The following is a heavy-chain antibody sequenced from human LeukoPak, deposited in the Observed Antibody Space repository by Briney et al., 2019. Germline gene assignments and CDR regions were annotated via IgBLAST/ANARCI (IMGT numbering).Heavy chain of an antibody. CDR2: ISKDGSKT. CDR1: GFTFSTYW. V-gene: IGHV3-30*14. Sequence: GGSLRLSCAASGFTFSTYWMHWVRQAPGKGREWVAVISKDGSKTYHTDSLRGRFTISRDNSKNTLYLQVNSLRPEDTAVYYCARDLSRQLLWVGQLDFWGQGTLVTVSS. J-gene: IGHJ4*02. CDR3: ARDLSRQLLWVGQLDF. D-gene: IGHD3-10*01.